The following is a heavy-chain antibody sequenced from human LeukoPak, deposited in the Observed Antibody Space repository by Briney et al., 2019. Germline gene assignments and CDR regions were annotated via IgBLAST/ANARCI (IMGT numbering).Heavy chain of an antibody. D-gene: IGHD3-22*01. CDR3: ARLKDSSGYLYYYYMDV. CDR2: INHSGST. J-gene: IGHJ6*03. V-gene: IGHV4-34*01. CDR1: GGSFSGYY. Sequence: PSETLSLTCAVYGGSFSGYYWSWIRQPPGKGLEWIGEINHSGSTNYNPSLKSRVTISVDTSKNQFSLKLSSVTAADTAVYYCARLKDSSGYLYYYYMDVWGKGTTVTVSS.